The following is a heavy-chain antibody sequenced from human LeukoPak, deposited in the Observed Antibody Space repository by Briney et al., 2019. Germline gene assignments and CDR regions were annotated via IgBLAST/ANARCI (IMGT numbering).Heavy chain of an antibody. CDR3: AKDLEWELRGWGFDY. CDR2: ISWNSGSR. CDR1: GFTFDDYA. J-gene: IGHJ4*02. D-gene: IGHD1-26*01. V-gene: IGHV3-9*01. Sequence: GRSLRLSCAASGFTFDDYAMHWVRQAPGKGLEWVSGISWNSGSRGYADSVQGRFTISRDNAKNSLYLQMNSLRAEDTALYYCAKDLEWELRGWGFDYWGQGTLVTVSS.